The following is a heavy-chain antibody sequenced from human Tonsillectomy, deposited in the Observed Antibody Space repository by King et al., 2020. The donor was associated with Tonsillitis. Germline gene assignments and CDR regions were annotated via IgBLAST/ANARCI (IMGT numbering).Heavy chain of an antibody. Sequence: VQLVESGGGLIQPGGSLRLSCAASGFTFSSNYMSWVRQAPGKGLEWVSVIYSGGSTYYADSVKGRFTNSRDNFKNTLYLQMNSLRAEDTAGDYCARGWGSGWYFDYFDYWGQGTLVTVSS. V-gene: IGHV3-53*01. CDR1: GFTFSSNY. CDR2: IYSGGST. J-gene: IGHJ4*02. D-gene: IGHD6-19*01. CDR3: ARGWGSGWYFDYFDY.